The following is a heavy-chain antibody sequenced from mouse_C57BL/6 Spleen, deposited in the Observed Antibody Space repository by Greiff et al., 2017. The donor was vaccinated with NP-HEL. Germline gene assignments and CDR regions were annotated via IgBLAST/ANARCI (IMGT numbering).Heavy chain of an antibody. CDR2: ISDGGSYT. Sequence: EVKVVESGGGLVKPGGSLKLSCAASGFTFSSYAMSWVRQTPEKRLEWVATISDGGSYTYYPDNVKGRFTISRDNAKNNLYLQMSHLKSEDTAMYYCARYGFITAGVEGFAYWGQGTLVTVSA. J-gene: IGHJ3*01. CDR3: ARYGFITAGVEGFAY. V-gene: IGHV5-4*03. D-gene: IGHD1-1*01. CDR1: GFTFSSYA.